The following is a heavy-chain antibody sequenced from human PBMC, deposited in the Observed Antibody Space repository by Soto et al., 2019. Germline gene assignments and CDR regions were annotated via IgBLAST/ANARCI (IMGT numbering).Heavy chain of an antibody. J-gene: IGHJ3*02. V-gene: IGHV1-69*05. CDR1: GGTFSSYA. Sequence: SVKVSCKASGGTFSSYAISWVRQAPGQGLEWMGGIIPICGTANYAQKFQGRVTITTDESTSTAYMELSSLRSEDTAVYYCAREQYCSSTSCQDDVFDIWGQGTMVTVSS. CDR3: AREQYCSSTSCQDDVFDI. D-gene: IGHD2-2*01. CDR2: IIPICGTA.